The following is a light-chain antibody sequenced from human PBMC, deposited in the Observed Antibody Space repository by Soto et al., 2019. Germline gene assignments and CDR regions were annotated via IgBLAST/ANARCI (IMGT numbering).Light chain of an antibody. CDR1: SSDVGAYDY. J-gene: IGLJ1*01. V-gene: IGLV2-14*03. CDR2: EVS. Sequence: QSVLTQPASVSGSPGQSITISCTGTSSDVGAYDYVSWYQQHPDKAPKLMIYEVSNRPSGVSDRFSGSKSVNTATLTISGLQAEDEADYYCRSYTSSSTRVFGTGTQLTVL. CDR3: RSYTSSSTRV.